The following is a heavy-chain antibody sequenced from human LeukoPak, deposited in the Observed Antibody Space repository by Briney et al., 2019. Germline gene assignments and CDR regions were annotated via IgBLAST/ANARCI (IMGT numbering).Heavy chain of an antibody. CDR1: GFTFSTNW. Sequence: GGSLRLSCAASGFTFSTNWMHWVPHAPGKGLVWVSRINSDASRTDYADSVKGRFTISRDNAKNTLYLQMNSLRAEDTAMYYCARALVGAGDYWGQGTLVTVSS. J-gene: IGHJ4*02. D-gene: IGHD1-26*01. CDR3: ARALVGAGDY. CDR2: INSDASRT. V-gene: IGHV3-74*01.